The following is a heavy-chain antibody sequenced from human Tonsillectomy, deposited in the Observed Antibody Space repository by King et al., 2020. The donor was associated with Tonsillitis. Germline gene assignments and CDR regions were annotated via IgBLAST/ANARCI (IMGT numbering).Heavy chain of an antibody. Sequence: VQLVESGGGLVKPGGSLRLSCAASGFTFSNVWMSGVRQAPGKGLEWVGRIKKETDDGTTDYTATVKGGFTISRDDSKNTLYLQMDSLKIEDTAMYDCTKLVSYYFDLWGQGTLITVSS. J-gene: IGHJ4*02. CDR3: TKLVSYYFDL. D-gene: IGHD3-16*02. CDR1: GFTFSNVW. V-gene: IGHV3-15*01. CDR2: IKKETDDGTT.